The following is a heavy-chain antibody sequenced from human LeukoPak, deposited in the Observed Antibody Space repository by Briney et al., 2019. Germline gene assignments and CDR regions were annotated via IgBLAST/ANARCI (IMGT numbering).Heavy chain of an antibody. J-gene: IGHJ5*02. V-gene: IGHV1-2*02. Sequence: ASVKVSFKASGYTFTVYYMHWVRQAPGQGLEWMGWINPNSGGTNYAQKFQGRVTMTRDTSISTAYMELSRLRSDDTAVYYCARDEDMVRAYYYGSGSYQTSWGQGTLVTVSS. D-gene: IGHD3-10*01. CDR2: INPNSGGT. CDR1: GYTFTVYY. CDR3: ARDEDMVRAYYYGSGSYQTS.